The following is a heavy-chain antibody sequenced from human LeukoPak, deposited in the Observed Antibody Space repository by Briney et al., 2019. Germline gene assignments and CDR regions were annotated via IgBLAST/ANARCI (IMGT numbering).Heavy chain of an antibody. D-gene: IGHD3-22*01. CDR2: IEKDGSKK. Sequence: GGSLRLSGAASRFTFSSYWMSWVRQAPGRGLEWVANIEKDGSKKNYVDSVKGRFTISRDNSKNTLYLQMNSLRAEDTAVYYCAKDSDWGMIVVVITKFDYWGQGTLVTVSS. V-gene: IGHV3-7*03. CDR1: RFTFSSYW. J-gene: IGHJ4*02. CDR3: AKDSDWGMIVVVITKFDY.